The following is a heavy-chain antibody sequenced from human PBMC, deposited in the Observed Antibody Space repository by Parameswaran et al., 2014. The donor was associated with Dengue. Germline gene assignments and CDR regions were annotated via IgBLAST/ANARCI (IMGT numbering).Heavy chain of an antibody. J-gene: IGHJ6*02. Sequence: WVRQAPGQGLEWMGGIIPISGTTNYAQKFQDRVTITADESTTTAYMELSSLRSEDTAMYYCAREDRDIVIVPASIGDYYYEMDVWGQGTSVTVSS. V-gene: IGHV1-69*01. CDR3: AREDRDIVIVPASIGDYYYEMDV. CDR2: IIPISGTT. D-gene: IGHD2-2*02.